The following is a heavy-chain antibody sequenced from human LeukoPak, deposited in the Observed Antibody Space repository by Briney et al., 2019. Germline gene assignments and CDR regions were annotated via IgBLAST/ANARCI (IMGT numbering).Heavy chain of an antibody. CDR1: GYSFTSYW. J-gene: IGHJ4*02. V-gene: IGHV5-51*01. Sequence: GESLKISCKGSGYSFTSYWIGWVRQMPGKGLGWMGIIYPGDSDTRYSPSFQGQVTISADKSISTAYLQWSSLKASDTAMYYCARPYYDSSGYYYGIVYWGQGTLVTVSS. CDR3: ARPYYDSSGYYYGIVY. D-gene: IGHD3-22*01. CDR2: IYPGDSDT.